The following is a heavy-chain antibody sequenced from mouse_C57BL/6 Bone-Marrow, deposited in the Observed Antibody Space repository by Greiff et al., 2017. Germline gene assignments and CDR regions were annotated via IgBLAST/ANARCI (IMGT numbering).Heavy chain of an antibody. CDR2: IYPGSGST. D-gene: IGHD1-1*01. Sequence: QVQLQQPGAELVKPGASVKMSCKASGYTFTSYWITWVKQRPGQGLEWIGDIYPGSGSTNYNEKFKSKATLTVDTSSSTAYMQLSSLTSEDSAVYYCAREGYYYGSRYWFAYWGQGTLVTVSA. CDR3: AREGYYYGSRYWFAY. CDR1: GYTFTSYW. J-gene: IGHJ3*01. V-gene: IGHV1-55*01.